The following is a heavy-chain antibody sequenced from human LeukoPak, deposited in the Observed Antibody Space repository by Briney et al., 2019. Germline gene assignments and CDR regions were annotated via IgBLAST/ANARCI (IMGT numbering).Heavy chain of an antibody. D-gene: IGHD2-15*01. CDR2: ISSSSSYI. CDR1: GFTFSSYS. J-gene: IGHJ4*02. Sequence: GGSLRLSCAASGFTFSSYSMNWVRQAPGKGLEWVSSISSSSSYIYYADSVKGRFTISRDNAKNSLYLQMNSLRAEDTAVYYCARALGYCSGGSCHLDYGGQGTLVTVSS. V-gene: IGHV3-21*01. CDR3: ARALGYCSGGSCHLDY.